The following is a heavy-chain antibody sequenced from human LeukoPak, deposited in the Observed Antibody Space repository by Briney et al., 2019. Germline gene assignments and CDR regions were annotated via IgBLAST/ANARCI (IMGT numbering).Heavy chain of an antibody. CDR3: ARDPLGVGGSTANWFDP. J-gene: IGHJ5*01. D-gene: IGHD3-3*01. V-gene: IGHV3-30*04. CDR1: GFTFSSYA. Sequence: PGRSLRLPCAASGFTFSSYAMHWVRQAPGKGLEWVAFISYDGTNKYYADSVKGRFTISRDNSKNTLYVQMNSLRAADTAVYFCARDPLGVGGSTANWFDPWGQGTLVTVSS. CDR2: ISYDGTNK.